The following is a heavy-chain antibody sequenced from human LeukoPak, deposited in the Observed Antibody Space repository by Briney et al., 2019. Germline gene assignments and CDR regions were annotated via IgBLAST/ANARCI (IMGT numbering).Heavy chain of an antibody. Sequence: SETLSLTCAVSGGSISSSNWWSWVRQPPGKGLEWIGEIHHSGSTNYNPSLKSRVTISVDKSKNQFSLKLSSVTAADTAVYYCARLGTVTSSWFHPWGQGTLVTVSS. CDR1: GGSISSSNW. CDR2: IHHSGST. J-gene: IGHJ5*02. CDR3: ARLGTVTSSWFHP. D-gene: IGHD4-11*01. V-gene: IGHV4-4*02.